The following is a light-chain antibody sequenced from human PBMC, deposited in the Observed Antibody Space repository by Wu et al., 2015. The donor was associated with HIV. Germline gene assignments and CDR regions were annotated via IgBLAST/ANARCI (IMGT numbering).Light chain of an antibody. CDR2: AAS. CDR3: HQYGRSPPFT. Sequence: EIVLTQSPGTLSLSPGERATLSCRASQSISTTYLAWYQQKPGHPPRLLIYAASRRATGIPDRFSGSGSGTDFSLTISRLQPEDFAVYYCHQYGRSPPFTFGPGTKVDIK. CDR1: QSISTTY. V-gene: IGKV3-20*01. J-gene: IGKJ3*01.